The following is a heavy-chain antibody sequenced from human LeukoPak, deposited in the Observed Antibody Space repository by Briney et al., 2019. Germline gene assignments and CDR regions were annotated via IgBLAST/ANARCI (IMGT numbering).Heavy chain of an antibody. Sequence: GGSLRLSCAASGFTFSSYAMHWARQAPGKGLEWVAVISYDGSNKYYADSVKGRFTISRDNSKNTLYLQMNSLRAEDTAVYYCARVSSSSFRLDYWGQGTLVTVSS. CDR2: ISYDGSNK. V-gene: IGHV3-30-3*01. J-gene: IGHJ4*02. CDR3: ARVSSSSFRLDY. CDR1: GFTFSSYA. D-gene: IGHD6-6*01.